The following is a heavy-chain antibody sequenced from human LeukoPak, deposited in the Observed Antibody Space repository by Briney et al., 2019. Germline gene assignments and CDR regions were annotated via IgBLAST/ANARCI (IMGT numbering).Heavy chain of an antibody. CDR1: GGSISSSNW. V-gene: IGHV4-4*02. CDR3: ASAGHDGIGYKVC. D-gene: IGHD3-22*01. J-gene: IGHJ4*02. CDR2: IYHSGSA. Sequence: SETLSLTCAVSGGSISSSNWWSWVRQPPGKGLEWIGEIYHSGSANYNPSLKSRVTISVDESKNQFSLRLSSVTAADTAVYYCASAGHDGIGYKVCWGQGTLVTVSS.